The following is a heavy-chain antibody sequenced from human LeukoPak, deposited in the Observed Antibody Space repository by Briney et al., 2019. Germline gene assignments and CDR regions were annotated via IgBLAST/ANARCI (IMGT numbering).Heavy chain of an antibody. CDR2: INPSGGST. D-gene: IGHD6-6*01. V-gene: IGHV1-46*01. Sequence: ASVTVSCKASGYTFTSYYMHWVRQAPGQGLEWMGIINPSGGSTTYAQKFQGRVTMTRDMSTSTIYMELSSLRSEDTAVYYCARVEYSSSHFDYWGQGTLVTVSS. J-gene: IGHJ4*02. CDR1: GYTFTSYY. CDR3: ARVEYSSSHFDY.